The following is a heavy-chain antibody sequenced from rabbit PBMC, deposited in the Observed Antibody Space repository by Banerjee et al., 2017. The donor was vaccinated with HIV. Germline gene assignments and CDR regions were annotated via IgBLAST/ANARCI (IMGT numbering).Heavy chain of an antibody. CDR1: GIDFSSRYY. V-gene: IGHV1S40*01. Sequence: QSLEESGGGLVKPGASLTLTCKASGIDFSSRYYMCWVRQAPGKGLEWIACIYTGSGSTWYASWAKGRFTISKTSSTTMTLQMTSLTAADTATYFCATYFSNNGVYNFWGQGTLVTVS. J-gene: IGHJ3*01. CDR3: ATYFSNNGVYNF. CDR2: IYTGSGST. D-gene: IGHD1-1*01.